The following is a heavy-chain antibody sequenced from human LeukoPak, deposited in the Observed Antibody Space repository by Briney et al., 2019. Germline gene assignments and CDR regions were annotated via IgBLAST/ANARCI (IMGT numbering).Heavy chain of an antibody. D-gene: IGHD3-10*01. Sequence: PGGSLRLSCAASGFTFSTYAMSWVRQAPGNGLEWVSAISGSGGGTYYADSVKGRFTISRDNSKNTLSLQMNSLRAEDTAVFYCARSIYASGSYYAFDIWGQGTTVTVSS. CDR1: GFTFSTYA. CDR3: ARSIYASGSYYAFDI. V-gene: IGHV3-23*01. CDR2: ISGSGGGT. J-gene: IGHJ3*02.